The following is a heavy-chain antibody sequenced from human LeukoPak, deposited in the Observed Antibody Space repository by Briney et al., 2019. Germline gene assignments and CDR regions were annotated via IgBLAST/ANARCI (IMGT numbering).Heavy chain of an antibody. CDR3: ANHASGSRWTYYFDY. CDR2: ISGSGGST. CDR1: GFTFSSYA. D-gene: IGHD1-26*01. J-gene: IGHJ4*02. Sequence: PGGSLRLSCAASGFTFSSYAMSWVRQAPGKGRGWVSAISGSGGSTYYADSVKGRFTISRDNSKNTLYLQMNSLRAEDTAVYYCANHASGSRWTYYFDYWGQGTLVTVSS. V-gene: IGHV3-23*01.